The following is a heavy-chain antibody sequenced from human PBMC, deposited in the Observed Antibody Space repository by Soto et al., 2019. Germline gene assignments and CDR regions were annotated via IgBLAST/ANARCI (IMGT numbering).Heavy chain of an antibody. D-gene: IGHD2-2*01. Sequence: SETLSLTCTVSGGSISSYYWSCICQPPGKGLEWIGYIYYSGSTNYNPSLKSRVTISVDTSKNQFSLKLSSVTAADTAVYYCARDLQLANYYYYGMDAWGQGTTVT. V-gene: IGHV4-59*01. CDR3: ARDLQLANYYYYGMDA. CDR2: IYYSGST. CDR1: GGSISSYY. J-gene: IGHJ6*02.